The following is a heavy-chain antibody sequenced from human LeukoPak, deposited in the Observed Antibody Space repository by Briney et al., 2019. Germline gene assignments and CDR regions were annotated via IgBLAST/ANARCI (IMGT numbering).Heavy chain of an antibody. V-gene: IGHV1-8*01. Sequence: ASVKVSCKVSGHTFINYDINWVRQATGQGLEWMGWMNPSSGRTGYARKFQGRVTMTRDTSISTAYMELNSLRSADTAVYYCAGLLLGANSWFDPWGQGTLVTVSS. CDR1: GHTFINYD. CDR3: AGLLLGANSWFDP. CDR2: MNPSSGRT. J-gene: IGHJ5*02. D-gene: IGHD1-26*01.